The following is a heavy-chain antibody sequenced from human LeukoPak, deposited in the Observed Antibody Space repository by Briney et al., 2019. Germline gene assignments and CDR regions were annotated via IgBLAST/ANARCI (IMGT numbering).Heavy chain of an antibody. CDR1: GFTFSSYG. V-gene: IGHV3-30*02. CDR3: AKDAQVVVAATYFDY. CDR2: IRYDGSNK. D-gene: IGHD2-15*01. J-gene: IGHJ4*02. Sequence: SGGSLRLSCAASGFTFSSYGMHWVRQAPGKGLEWVAFIRYDGSNKYYADSVKGRFTISRDNSKNTLYLQMNSLRAEDTAVYYCAKDAQVVVAATYFDYWGQGTLVTVSS.